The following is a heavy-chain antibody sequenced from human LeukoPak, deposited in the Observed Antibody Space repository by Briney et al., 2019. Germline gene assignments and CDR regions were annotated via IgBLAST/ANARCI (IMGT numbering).Heavy chain of an antibody. CDR1: SGSISGYY. Sequence: KPSETLSLTCSVSSGSISGYYWSWIRQPPGKGLEWIGYIYYSGSTNYNPSLKSRVTTSVDTSKNQISLKLSSVTAADTAVYYCARQDPGIAVSGARYYFDFWGQGALVTVSS. V-gene: IGHV4-59*08. CDR3: ARQDPGIAVSGARYYFDF. CDR2: IYYSGST. J-gene: IGHJ4*02. D-gene: IGHD6-19*01.